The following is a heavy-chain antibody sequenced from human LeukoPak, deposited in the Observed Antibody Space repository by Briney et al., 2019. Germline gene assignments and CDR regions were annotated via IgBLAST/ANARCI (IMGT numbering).Heavy chain of an antibody. CDR2: INHSGST. V-gene: IGHV4-34*01. CDR3: ARERRGLSEGVWFDP. Sequence: SETLSLTCAVYGGSFSGYYWSWIRQPPGKGLEWIGEINHSGSTNYNPSLKSRVTISVDTSKNQFSLKLSSVTAADTAVYYCARERRGLSEGVWFDPWGQGTLVTVSS. D-gene: IGHD2-8*01. CDR1: GGSFSGYY. J-gene: IGHJ5*02.